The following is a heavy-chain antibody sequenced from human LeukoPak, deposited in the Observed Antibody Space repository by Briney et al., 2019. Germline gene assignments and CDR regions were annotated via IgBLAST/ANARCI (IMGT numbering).Heavy chain of an antibody. CDR1: GFTFSTYT. J-gene: IGHJ4*02. D-gene: IGHD4-23*01. Sequence: GGSLRLSCAASGFTFSTYTMSWVRQAPGKGLEWFSAISGADDGYYADPVKGRFTISRVNSKNTLYLQMNSLRAEDTAVYYCAKARTPVTSYFDKWGQGTLVTVSS. CDR2: ISGADDG. CDR3: AKARTPVTSYFDK. V-gene: IGHV3-23*01.